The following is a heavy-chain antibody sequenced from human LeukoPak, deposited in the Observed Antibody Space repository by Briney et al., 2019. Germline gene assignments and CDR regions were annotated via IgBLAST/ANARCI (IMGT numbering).Heavy chain of an antibody. V-gene: IGHV6-1*01. D-gene: IGHD6-19*01. CDR2: TYYRSKWYN. J-gene: IGHJ4*02. CDR1: GDSVSSNSDA. Sequence: SQTLSLTCAISGDSVSSNSDAWNWIRQSPSRGLEWLGRTYYRSKWYNDYAVSVKSRITINPDTSKNQFSLQLNSVTPEDTAVYYCARDGEHNRIAVAGMGFDYWGQGTLVTVSS. CDR3: ARDGEHNRIAVAGMGFDY.